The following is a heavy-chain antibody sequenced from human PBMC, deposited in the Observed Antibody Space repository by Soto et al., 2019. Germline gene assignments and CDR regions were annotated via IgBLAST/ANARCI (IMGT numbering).Heavy chain of an antibody. CDR3: ARGRYGDY. D-gene: IGHD1-1*01. V-gene: IGHV1-18*01. CDR1: GYIFTTYG. Sequence: QVHLVQSGAEVKKPGASVKVSCKGSGYIFTTYGITWVRQAPGQGLEWMGWLSAHNGNTNYAQKLQARVTVTRDTSTSTAYMELRNLRSDDTAVYYCARGRYGDYWGQGALVTVSS. J-gene: IGHJ4*02. CDR2: LSAHNGNT.